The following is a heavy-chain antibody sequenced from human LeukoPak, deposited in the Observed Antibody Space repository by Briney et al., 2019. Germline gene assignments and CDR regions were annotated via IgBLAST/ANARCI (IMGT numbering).Heavy chain of an antibody. V-gene: IGHV3-11*04. D-gene: IGHD3-9*01. CDR2: ISGRSSGSPI. CDR1: GFIFSEYY. CDR3: SRGLFWSTSRNWFDC. Sequence: GGSLRLSCAASGFIFSEYYKSWLRQSTGKGVEGVSYISGRSSGSPIAYADSGKVRFTIDRYNTKNSLYLKMNSVRAKDTAVYYCSRGLFWSTSRNWFDCWGQGTLVTVSS. J-gene: IGHJ5*01.